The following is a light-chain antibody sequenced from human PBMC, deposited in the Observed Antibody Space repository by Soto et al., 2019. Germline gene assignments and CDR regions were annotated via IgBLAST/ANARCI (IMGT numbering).Light chain of an antibody. CDR3: QQSYS. Sequence: DIQMTQSPSSLSASVGDRVTITCRASQSISSYLNWYQQKPGKAPKLLIYAASSLQSGVPSRFSGSVSGTDLTLTISRLQPEDFATYYCQQSYSFGPGTKVDI. J-gene: IGKJ3*01. CDR1: QSISSY. CDR2: AAS. V-gene: IGKV1-39*01.